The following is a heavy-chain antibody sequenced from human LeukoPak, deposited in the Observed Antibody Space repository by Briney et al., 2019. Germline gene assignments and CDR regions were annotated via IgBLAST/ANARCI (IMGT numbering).Heavy chain of an antibody. Sequence: SETLSLTCTVSGGSISSYYWSWIRQPPGKGLEWIGYIYYSGSTNYNPSLKSRVTISVDTSKNQLSLKLSSVTAADTAVYYCARSSRRDGYKADYWGQGTPVTVSS. V-gene: IGHV4-59*01. CDR1: GGSISSYY. CDR3: ARSSRRDGYKADY. J-gene: IGHJ4*02. D-gene: IGHD5-24*01. CDR2: IYYSGST.